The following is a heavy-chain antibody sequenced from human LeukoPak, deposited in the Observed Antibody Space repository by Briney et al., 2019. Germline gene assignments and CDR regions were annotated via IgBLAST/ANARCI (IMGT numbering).Heavy chain of an antibody. V-gene: IGHV3-23*01. CDR3: AKDVGKWESLHFFDY. CDR2: ISGSGATT. D-gene: IGHD1-26*01. CDR1: GFTFSSYA. J-gene: IGHJ4*02. Sequence: GGSLRLSCAASGFTFSSYAMTWVRQAPGKGLEWISGISGSGATTYYADSVKGRFTISSDDSRNTLYLQMNSLRGDDTAVYYCAKDVGKWESLHFFDYWGQGTLVTVSS.